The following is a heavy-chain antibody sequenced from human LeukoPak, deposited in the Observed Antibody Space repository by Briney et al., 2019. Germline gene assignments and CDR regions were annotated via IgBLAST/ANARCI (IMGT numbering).Heavy chain of an antibody. CDR2: TYYRSKWYN. V-gene: IGHV6-1*01. Sequence: SQTLSLTCVVSGDSVSSKNGAWNWIRQSPSRGLEWLGRTYYRSKWYNDYAESMEGRMTISQDTSKNQCSLHLNSVTPDDTAVYYCARDFGTTGWHTFGYWGQGTLVTVSS. CDR3: ARDFGTTGWHTFGY. CDR1: GDSVSSKNGA. J-gene: IGHJ4*02. D-gene: IGHD6-19*01.